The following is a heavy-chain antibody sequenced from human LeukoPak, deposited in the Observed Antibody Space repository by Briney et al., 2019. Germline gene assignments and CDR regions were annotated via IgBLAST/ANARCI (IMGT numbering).Heavy chain of an antibody. J-gene: IGHJ4*02. CDR2: IYSGGST. CDR1: GFIVSNNY. Sequence: GGSLRLSCVASGFIVSNNYMSWVRQAPGKGLEWVSVIYSGGSTYYADSVKGRFTISRDNSKNTLYLQMNSLRAEDTAVYYCARSRGDRFDYWGQGTLVTVSS. V-gene: IGHV3-53*01. CDR3: ARSRGDRFDY. D-gene: IGHD3-16*01.